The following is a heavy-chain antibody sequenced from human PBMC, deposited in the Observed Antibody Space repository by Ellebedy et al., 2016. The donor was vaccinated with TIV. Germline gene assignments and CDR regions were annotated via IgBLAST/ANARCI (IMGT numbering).Heavy chain of an antibody. CDR1: GFPFTSHL. J-gene: IGHJ4*02. Sequence: GESLKISXVASGFPFTSHLMYWVRQAPGKGLEWVARINEAGSEKYYVDSVKGRFTISRDNAKNTLYLQMNSLSAEDTAVYYCSRSNFYGSGGYWGQGTLVTVSS. CDR3: SRSNFYGSGGY. D-gene: IGHD3-10*01. V-gene: IGHV3-7*02. CDR2: INEAGSEK.